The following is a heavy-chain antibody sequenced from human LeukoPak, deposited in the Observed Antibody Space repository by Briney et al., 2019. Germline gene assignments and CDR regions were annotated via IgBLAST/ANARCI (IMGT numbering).Heavy chain of an antibody. V-gene: IGHV3-11*04. D-gene: IGHD3-10*01. CDR3: AKDLLWFGEHGHAFDI. CDR2: ISNSGSTI. J-gene: IGHJ3*02. CDR1: GFTFSDYY. Sequence: GGSLRLSCAASGFTFSDYYMSWIRQAPGKGLEWVSYISNSGSTIYYADSVKGRFFISRDNAKNSLYLQMNSLRAEDTAVYYCAKDLLWFGEHGHAFDIWGQGTMVTVSS.